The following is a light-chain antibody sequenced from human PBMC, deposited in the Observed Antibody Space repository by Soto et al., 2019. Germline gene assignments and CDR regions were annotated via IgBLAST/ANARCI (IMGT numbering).Light chain of an antibody. Sequence: QSVLTQPASVSGSPGQSITISCTGTSIDVGGYNYVSWYQQHPGKAPKLMIYDVSNRPSGVSNRFSGSKSGNTASLTISGLQAEDEADYYCSSYTSSSTLVVFGTGTQLTVL. CDR1: SIDVGGYNY. J-gene: IGLJ7*01. CDR3: SSYTSSSTLVV. CDR2: DVS. V-gene: IGLV2-14*01.